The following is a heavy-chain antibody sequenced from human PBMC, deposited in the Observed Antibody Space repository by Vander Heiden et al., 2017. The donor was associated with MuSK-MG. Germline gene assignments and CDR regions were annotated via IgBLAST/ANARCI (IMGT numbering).Heavy chain of an antibody. Sequence: QVQLVQSGAEVKKPGASVKVSCKASGYTFTSYYMHWGRKAPGQGVEGMGIINPSGGSTSYAQKFQGRVTMTRDTSTSTVYMELSSLRSEDTAVYYCARDKDYYDSSGYYSCFDYWGQGTLVTVSS. J-gene: IGHJ4*02. D-gene: IGHD3-22*01. CDR3: ARDKDYYDSSGYYSCFDY. V-gene: IGHV1-46*01. CDR2: INPSGGST. CDR1: GYTFTSYY.